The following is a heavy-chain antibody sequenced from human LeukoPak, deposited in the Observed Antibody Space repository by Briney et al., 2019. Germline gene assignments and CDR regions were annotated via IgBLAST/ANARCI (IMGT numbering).Heavy chain of an antibody. CDR3: AKHRSVAAMIPVDY. J-gene: IGHJ4*02. Sequence: GGSLRLSCAASGFTFSSYGMSWVRQAPGKGLEWVSAISGSGGSTYYADSVKGRFTISRDNSKNTLYLQMNGLRAEDTAVYYCAKHRSVAAMIPVDYWGQGTLVTVSS. V-gene: IGHV3-23*01. D-gene: IGHD2-15*01. CDR2: ISGSGGST. CDR1: GFTFSSYG.